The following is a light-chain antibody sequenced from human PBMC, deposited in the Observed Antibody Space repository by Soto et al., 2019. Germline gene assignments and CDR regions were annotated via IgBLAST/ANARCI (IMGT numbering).Light chain of an antibody. V-gene: IGKV1-27*01. Sequence: DIQMTQSPSSLSASVGDRLIITCRASQGISNYLAWYQQKPGQVPKLLIYAASTLQSGVPSRFSGSGSGTDFTLTISSLQPEDVATYCCQNYNSALRITFGPGTKVDI. J-gene: IGKJ3*01. CDR2: AAS. CDR1: QGISNY. CDR3: QNYNSALRIT.